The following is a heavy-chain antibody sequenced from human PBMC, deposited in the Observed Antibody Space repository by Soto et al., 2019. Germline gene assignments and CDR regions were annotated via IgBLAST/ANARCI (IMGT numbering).Heavy chain of an antibody. CDR3: AREISMVRGVIADYGMDV. Sequence: GGSLRLSCAASGFTFSSYAMHWVRQAPGKGLEWVAVISYDGSNKYYADSVKGRFTISRDNSKNTLYLQMNSLRAEDTAVYYCAREISMVRGVIADYGMDVWGQGTTVTVSS. V-gene: IGHV3-30-3*01. CDR2: ISYDGSNK. D-gene: IGHD3-10*01. CDR1: GFTFSSYA. J-gene: IGHJ6*02.